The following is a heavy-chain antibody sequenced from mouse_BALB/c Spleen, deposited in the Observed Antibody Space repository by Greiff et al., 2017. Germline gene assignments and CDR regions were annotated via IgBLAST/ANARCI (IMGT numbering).Heavy chain of an antibody. CDR2: ISNGGGST. V-gene: IGHV5-12-2*01. J-gene: IGHJ2*01. D-gene: IGHD2-14*01. CDR3: ARLRYDRDFDY. Sequence: VESGGGLVQPGGSLKLSCAASGFTFSSYTMSWVRPTPEKRLEWVAYISNGGGSTYYPDTVKGRFTISRDNAKNTLYLQMSSLKSEDTAMYYCARLRYDRDFDYWGQGTTLTVSS. CDR1: GFTFSSYT.